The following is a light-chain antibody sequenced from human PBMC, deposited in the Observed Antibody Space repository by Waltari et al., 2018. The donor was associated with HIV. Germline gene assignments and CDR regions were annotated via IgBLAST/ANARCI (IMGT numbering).Light chain of an antibody. CDR1: KNIKDY. CDR2: KAS. J-gene: IGKJ1*01. V-gene: IGKV1-5*03. Sequence: PTTQSPSTLPDFVGDRVTITCRARKNIKDYLAWYQQKPGKAPKLLIYKASTLQSGVPSRFSGSGSGTDFTLTISSLQPDDFATYYCQHNDGWPWTFGQGTKAE. CDR3: QHNDGWPWT.